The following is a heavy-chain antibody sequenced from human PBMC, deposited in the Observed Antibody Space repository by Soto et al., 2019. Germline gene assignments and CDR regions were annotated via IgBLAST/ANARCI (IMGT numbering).Heavy chain of an antibody. Sequence: QVQLQESGPGLVKPSQTLSLTCTVSGGSISSGDYYWSWIPQPPGKGLEWIGYIYYSGSTYYNPSLKSRVTISVDTSKNQFSLKLSSVTAADTAVYYCARVRRYYDSSGYSNWFDPWGQGTLVTVSS. V-gene: IGHV4-30-4*01. D-gene: IGHD3-22*01. CDR1: GGSISSGDYY. CDR2: IYYSGST. CDR3: ARVRRYYDSSGYSNWFDP. J-gene: IGHJ5*02.